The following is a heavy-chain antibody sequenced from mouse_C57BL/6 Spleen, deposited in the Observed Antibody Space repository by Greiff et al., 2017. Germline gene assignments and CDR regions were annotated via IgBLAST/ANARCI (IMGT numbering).Heavy chain of an antibody. CDR2: IYPGDGDT. Sequence: QVQLQQSGAELVKPGASVKISCKASGYAFSSYWMNWVKQRPGKGLEWIGQIYPGDGDTNSNGKFKGKATLTADKTSSTAYMQLSSLTSEDSAVYVCARSGYYGYGFAYWGQGTLVTVSA. J-gene: IGHJ3*01. CDR3: ARSGYYGYGFAY. D-gene: IGHD2-2*01. V-gene: IGHV1-80*01. CDR1: GYAFSSYW.